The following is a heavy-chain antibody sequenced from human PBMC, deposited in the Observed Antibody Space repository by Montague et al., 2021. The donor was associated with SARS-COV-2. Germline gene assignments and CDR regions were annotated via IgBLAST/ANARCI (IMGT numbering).Heavy chain of an antibody. CDR3: ARMGVVTALDY. Sequence: VKPTQTLTLTCTFSGFSLSTSGMCVSWIRQPPGKALEWLARIDWDDDKYYSTPLKTRLTISKDTSKNQVVLTMTNMDPVDTATYYCARMGVVTALDYWGQGTLVTVSS. CDR2: IDWDDDK. D-gene: IGHD2-21*02. CDR1: GFSLSTSGMC. V-gene: IGHV2-70*11. J-gene: IGHJ4*02.